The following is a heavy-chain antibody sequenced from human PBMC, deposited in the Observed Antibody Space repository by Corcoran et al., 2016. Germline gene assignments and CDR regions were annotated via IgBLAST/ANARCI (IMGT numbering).Heavy chain of an antibody. CDR2: IKQDGSEK. J-gene: IGHJ4*02. CDR1: GFTFSSYW. CDR3: AREWKGGKVYFDY. Sequence: EVQLVESGGGLVQPGGSLRLSCAASGFTFSSYWMSWVRQAPGKGLEWVANIKQDGSEKYYVDSVKGRFTISRDNAKNSLYLQMNSLRAEDTAVYYGAREWKGGKVYFDYWGQGTLVTVSS. D-gene: IGHD2-15*01. V-gene: IGHV3-7*03.